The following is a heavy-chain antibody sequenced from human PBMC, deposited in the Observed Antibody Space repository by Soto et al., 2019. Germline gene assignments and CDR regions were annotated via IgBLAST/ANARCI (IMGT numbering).Heavy chain of an antibody. D-gene: IGHD2-15*01. V-gene: IGHV1-69*01. J-gene: IGHJ4*02. Sequence: QVQLVQSWAEVKKPGSSVKVSCKASGGTFSSYAISLARQAHGQGLEWMGGIIPIFGTANYAQKFQGRVTITADESTSTAYMELSSLRSEDRAVYYWAGGRIYVLDYWGQGPMVTVSS. CDR1: GGTFSSYA. CDR3: AGGRIYVLDY. CDR2: IIPIFGTA.